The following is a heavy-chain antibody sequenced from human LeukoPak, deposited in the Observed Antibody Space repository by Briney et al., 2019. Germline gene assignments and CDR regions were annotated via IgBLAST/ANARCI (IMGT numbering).Heavy chain of an antibody. D-gene: IGHD3-10*01. V-gene: IGHV1-18*01. CDR3: ARRRITMVRGVGNYYYMDV. J-gene: IGHJ6*03. Sequence: ASVKVSCKASGYTFTSYGISWVRQAPGQGLEWMGWISAYNGNTNYAQKLQGRVTMTTDTSTSTAYMELRSLRSDDTAVYYCARRRITMVRGVGNYYYMDVWGKGTTVTISS. CDR2: ISAYNGNT. CDR1: GYTFTSYG.